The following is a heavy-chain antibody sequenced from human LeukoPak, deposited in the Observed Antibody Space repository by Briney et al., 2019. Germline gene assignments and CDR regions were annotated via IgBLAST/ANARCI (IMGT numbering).Heavy chain of an antibody. CDR2: IYWDDDK. CDR3: AHVDKETGVDWFDP. CDR1: GFSLSTGGVG. D-gene: IGHD2-15*01. Sequence: SGPTLVKPTQTLTLTCTFSGFSLSTGGVGVGWIRRPPGKALEWLALIYWDDDKRYSPSLKSRLTITKDTSKNQVVLTMTNMDPVDTATYYCAHVDKETGVDWFDPWGQGTLVTVSS. V-gene: IGHV2-5*02. J-gene: IGHJ5*02.